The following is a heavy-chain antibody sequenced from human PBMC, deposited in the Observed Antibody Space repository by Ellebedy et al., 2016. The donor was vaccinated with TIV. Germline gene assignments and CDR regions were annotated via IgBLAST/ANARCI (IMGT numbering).Heavy chain of an antibody. J-gene: IGHJ4*02. Sequence: PGGSLRLSCAASGFTFTSYAIPWVRHAPGNGLDYISAIVSNGDSTYYANSVKGRFIISRDNSKNTLYLQMSSLRPEDTAVYYCVKAWGDWGQGTLVTVSS. CDR1: GFTFTSYA. D-gene: IGHD3-16*01. CDR3: VKAWGD. CDR2: IVSNGDST. V-gene: IGHV3-64D*06.